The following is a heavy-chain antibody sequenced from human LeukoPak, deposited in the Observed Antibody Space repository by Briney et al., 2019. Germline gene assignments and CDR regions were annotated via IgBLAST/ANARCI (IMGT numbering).Heavy chain of an antibody. CDR2: IYNSGST. CDR1: GGSISSGDYY. D-gene: IGHD3-22*01. V-gene: IGHV4-30-4*08. CDR3: ARGLYYYEGD. Sequence: SETLSLTCSVSGGSISSGDYYWSWIRQPPGKGLEWIGYIYNSGSTFHYNPSLKSRVTISVDTSKNQFSLRLSSVTAADTAVYYCARGLYYYEGDWGQGTLVTVSS. J-gene: IGHJ4*02.